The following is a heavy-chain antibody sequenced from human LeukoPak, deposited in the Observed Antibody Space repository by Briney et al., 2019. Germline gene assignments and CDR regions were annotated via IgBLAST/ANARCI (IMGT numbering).Heavy chain of an antibody. D-gene: IGHD2-8*01. CDR1: GYTFTSYA. CDR3: ARVFPYCTNGVCHSNNWFDP. V-gene: IGHV1-3*01. Sequence: ASVMVSCKASGYTFTSYAMHWVRQAPGQRLEWMGWINAGNGNTKYSQKFQGRVTITRDTSASTAYMELSSLRSEDTAVYYCARVFPYCTNGVCHSNNWFDPWGQGTLVTVSS. CDR2: INAGNGNT. J-gene: IGHJ5*02.